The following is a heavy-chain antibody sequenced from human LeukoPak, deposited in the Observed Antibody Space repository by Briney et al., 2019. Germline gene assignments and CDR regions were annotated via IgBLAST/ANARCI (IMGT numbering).Heavy chain of an antibody. Sequence: PGGSLRLSCVASGFTFGSYAMSWVRQAPGKGLEWVSSISKNGDRTYYADPVKGRFTISRDNSKNTVHLRVNTLRAEDTALYYCAKVLRSGNDFDPFDMWGQGTMVIVSS. D-gene: IGHD5-12*01. V-gene: IGHV3-23*01. CDR1: GFTFGSYA. CDR2: ISKNGDRT. CDR3: AKVLRSGNDFDPFDM. J-gene: IGHJ3*02.